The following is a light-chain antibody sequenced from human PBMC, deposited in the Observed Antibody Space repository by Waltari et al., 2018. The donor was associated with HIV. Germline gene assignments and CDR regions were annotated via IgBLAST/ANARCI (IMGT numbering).Light chain of an antibody. CDR3: AAWDDILSGWV. J-gene: IGLJ3*02. CDR1: SANIGNT. V-gene: IGLV1-47*01. Sequence: QSVLTQPPSASGAPGQRVTISCSGSSANIGNTVYWYQQLPGTAPKVLIYRDNRGPSGVPDVCSDSGSGSSASLDVSGLRSEDEANYICAAWDDILSGWVFGGGTKLTVL. CDR2: RDN.